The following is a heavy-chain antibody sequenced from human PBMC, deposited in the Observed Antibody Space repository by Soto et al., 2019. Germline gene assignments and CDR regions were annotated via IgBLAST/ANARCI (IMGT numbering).Heavy chain of an antibody. CDR3: AGGDRDWHGIYY. D-gene: IGHD2-21*02. J-gene: IGHJ4*02. CDR1: EFTFSAHW. CDR2: LNEDGSQI. V-gene: IGHV3-74*01. Sequence: EVQLAESGGGLVQPGGSLRLSCTASEFTFSAHWMRWVRQAPGKGLMWVSRLNEDGSQIDHAESVKGRFAISRENAKHTLFLPRTCLGVDDTAIYFCAGGDRDWHGIYYWYQGKLVSVSS.